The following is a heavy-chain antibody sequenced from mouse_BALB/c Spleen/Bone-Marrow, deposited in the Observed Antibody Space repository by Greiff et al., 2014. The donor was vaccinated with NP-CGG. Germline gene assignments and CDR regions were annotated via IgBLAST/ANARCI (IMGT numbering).Heavy chain of an antibody. Sequence: VKLMESGPELVKPGASVRISCKASGYTFTSYYIHWVKQRPGQGLEWIGWIYPGNVNTKYNEKFKGKATPTADKSSSTAYMQLSSLTSEDSAVYFCARGVTTGGFAYWGQGTLVTVSA. V-gene: IGHV1S56*01. CDR2: IYPGNVNT. CDR1: GYTFTSYY. CDR3: ARGVTTGGFAY. D-gene: IGHD2-3*01. J-gene: IGHJ3*01.